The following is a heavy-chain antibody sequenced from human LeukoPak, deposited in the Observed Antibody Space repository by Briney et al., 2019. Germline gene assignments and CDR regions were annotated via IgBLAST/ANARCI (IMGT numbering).Heavy chain of an antibody. J-gene: IGHJ4*02. CDR2: IYYSGST. Sequence: SETLSLTCTVSGGSISSSSYYWGWIRQPPGKGLERIGSIYYSGSTYYNPSLKSRVTISVDTSKNQFSLKLSSVTAADTAVYYCARQTEQWLVLVYWGQGTLVTVSS. D-gene: IGHD6-19*01. V-gene: IGHV4-39*07. CDR3: ARQTEQWLVLVY. CDR1: GGSISSSSYY.